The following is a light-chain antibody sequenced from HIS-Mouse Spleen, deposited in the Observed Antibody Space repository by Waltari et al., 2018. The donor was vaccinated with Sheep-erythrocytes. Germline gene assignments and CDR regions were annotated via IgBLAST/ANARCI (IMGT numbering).Light chain of an antibody. Sequence: SYELTQPPSVSVSPGQTASITCSGDKLGDKYACWYQQKPGQSPVLVIYQDSKRPSGIPERCSGSNSGNTATLTISGTQAMEEADYYCQAWDSSTAWVFGGGTKLTVL. CDR1: KLGDKY. CDR3: QAWDSSTAWV. J-gene: IGLJ3*02. V-gene: IGLV3-1*01. CDR2: QDS.